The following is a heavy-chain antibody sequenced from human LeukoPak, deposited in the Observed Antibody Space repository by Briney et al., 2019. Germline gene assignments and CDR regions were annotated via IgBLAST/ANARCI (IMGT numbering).Heavy chain of an antibody. Sequence: SETLSLTCTVSGGSISSSSYYWGWIRQPPGKGLEWIGSIYYSGSTYYNPSLKSRVTISVDTSKNQFSLKLSSVTAADTAVYYCARGSQLAVAVNYWGQGTLVTVPS. V-gene: IGHV4-39*01. J-gene: IGHJ4*02. D-gene: IGHD6-19*01. CDR1: GGSISSSSYY. CDR2: IYYSGST. CDR3: ARGSQLAVAVNY.